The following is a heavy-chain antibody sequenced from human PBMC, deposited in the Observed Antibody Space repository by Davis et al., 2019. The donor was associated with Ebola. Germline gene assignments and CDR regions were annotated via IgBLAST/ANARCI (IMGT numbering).Heavy chain of an antibody. Sequence: GESLKISCATSGFTLRYYGMHWVRQSPGKGLEWVAVIWYDGSNKYYADSVKGRFTISRDNSKNALYLQMNSLRAEDTAVYYCGRDSAMFRVGLNDYWGPGTLVTVSS. J-gene: IGHJ4*02. CDR3: GRDSAMFRVGLNDY. CDR2: IWYDGSNK. D-gene: IGHD3-10*01. V-gene: IGHV3-33*01. CDR1: GFTLRYYG.